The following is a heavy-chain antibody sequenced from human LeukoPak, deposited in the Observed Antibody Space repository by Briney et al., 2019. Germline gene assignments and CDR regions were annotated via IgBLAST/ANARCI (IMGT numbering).Heavy chain of an antibody. CDR1: GFTFSSYG. CDR3: ARVEDGDYPYGMDV. CDR2: IRYDGSNK. V-gene: IGHV3-30*02. J-gene: IGHJ6*02. D-gene: IGHD4-17*01. Sequence: PGGSLRLSCAASGFTFSSYGMHWVRQAPGKGLEWVAFIRYDGSNKYYADSVKGRFTISRDNAKNSLYLQMNSLRAEDTAVYYCARVEDGDYPYGMDVWGQGTTVTVSS.